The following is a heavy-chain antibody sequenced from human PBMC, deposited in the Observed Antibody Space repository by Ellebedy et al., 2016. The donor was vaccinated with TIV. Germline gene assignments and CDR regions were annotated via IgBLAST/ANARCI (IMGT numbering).Heavy chain of an antibody. J-gene: IGHJ5*02. V-gene: IGHV3-30*02. D-gene: IGHD3-3*01. Sequence: GESLKISCAASGFTFSSYGMHWVRQAPGGGLEWVSFISGDGSDKQYADSLKGRFTISRDNSKSTLYLQMTSLRAEDTAMYYCANLLQARLFRFMEWTSWGQGTLVIVSS. CDR3: ANLLQARLFRFMEWTS. CDR1: GFTFSSYG. CDR2: ISGDGSDK.